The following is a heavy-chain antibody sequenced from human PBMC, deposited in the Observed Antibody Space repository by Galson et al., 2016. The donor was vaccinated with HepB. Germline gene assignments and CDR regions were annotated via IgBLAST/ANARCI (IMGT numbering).Heavy chain of an antibody. CDR1: GFIFSRYG. CDR3: VRDSGGYRDGPQYYLDY. V-gene: IGHV3-23*01. J-gene: IGHJ4*02. Sequence: SLRLSCAASGFIFSRYGVAWVRQAPGKGLEWVSIISADGGSTHYADSLKGRFTISRDHAENSLSLQMDSLRPEDTGVYFCVRDSGGYRDGPQYYLDYWGQGVLVTVSS. CDR2: ISADGGST. D-gene: IGHD5-18*01.